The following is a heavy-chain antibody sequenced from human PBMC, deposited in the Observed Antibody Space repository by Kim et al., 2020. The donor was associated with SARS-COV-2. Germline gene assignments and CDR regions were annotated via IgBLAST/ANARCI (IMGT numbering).Heavy chain of an antibody. D-gene: IGHD6-13*01. CDR2: IIPIFGTA. Sequence: SVKVSCKASGGTFSSYAISWVRQAPGQGLEWMGGIIPIFGTANYAQKFQGRVTITADESTSTAYMELSSLRSEDTAVYYCARAHQPGIATEWVWGQGTMVTVSS. CDR1: GGTFSSYA. CDR3: ARAHQPGIATEWV. V-gene: IGHV1-69*13. J-gene: IGHJ3*01.